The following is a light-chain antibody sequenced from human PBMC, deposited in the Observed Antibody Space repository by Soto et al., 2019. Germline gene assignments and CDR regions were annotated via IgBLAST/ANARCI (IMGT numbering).Light chain of an antibody. J-gene: IGKJ1*01. CDR3: QQYMSSVT. CDR1: QRVVPTF. V-gene: IGKV3-20*01. Sequence: EIWLRRFPGSLSFSPGQKPPPSCGAIQRVVPTFFAGYQKKPGQAPRLLFYGASKRATGIPDRFSGSGSGTDFTLIISRLEPEDFAVYYCQQYMSSVTFGQGTKVEIK. CDR2: GAS.